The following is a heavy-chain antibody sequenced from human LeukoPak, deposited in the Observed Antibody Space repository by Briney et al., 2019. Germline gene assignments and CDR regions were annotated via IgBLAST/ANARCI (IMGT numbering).Heavy chain of an antibody. J-gene: IGHJ5*02. V-gene: IGHV3-30*02. CDR3: AKDARPYQLLGFWFDP. CDR2: VRYDGSKT. D-gene: IGHD2-2*01. Sequence: GGSLRLSCAASGFTFNNYGMHWVRQAPGKGLEWVAFVRYDGSKTYYAESVKGRFTISRDNSNNTLYVQMKSLRPDDAAVYYCAKDARPYQLLGFWFDPWGQGTLVTVSS. CDR1: GFTFNNYG.